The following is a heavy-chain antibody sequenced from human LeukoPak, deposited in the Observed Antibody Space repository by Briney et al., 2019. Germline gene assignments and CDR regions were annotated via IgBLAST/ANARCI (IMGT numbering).Heavy chain of an antibody. D-gene: IGHD4-17*01. J-gene: IGHJ4*02. CDR3: AVNYDYGDHGGGY. CDR1: GDTFSSYA. V-gene: IGHV1-69*04. Sequence: SVKVSCKASGDTFSSYAISWVRQAPGQGLEWMGRIIPIFGIANYAQKFQGRVTITADKSTSTAYMELSSLRSEDTAVYYCAVNYDYGDHGGGYWGQGTLVTVSS. CDR2: IIPIFGIA.